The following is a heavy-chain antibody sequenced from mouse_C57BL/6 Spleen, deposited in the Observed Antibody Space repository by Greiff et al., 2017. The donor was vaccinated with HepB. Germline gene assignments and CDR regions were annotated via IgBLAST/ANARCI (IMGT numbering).Heavy chain of an antibody. V-gene: IGHV1-50*01. CDR2: IDPSDSYT. D-gene: IGHD1-1*02. CDR1: GYTFTSYW. J-gene: IGHJ4*01. CDR3: ARWYAPDYYAMDY. Sequence: QVQLQQPGAELVKPGASVKLSCKASGYTFTSYWMQWVKQRPGQGLEWIGEIDPSDSYTNYNQKFKGKATLTVDTSSSTAYIQRSSLTSEDSAVYYCARWYAPDYYAMDYGGQGTSVTVSS.